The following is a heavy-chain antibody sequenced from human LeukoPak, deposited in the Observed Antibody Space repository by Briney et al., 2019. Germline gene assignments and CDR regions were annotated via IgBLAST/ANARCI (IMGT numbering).Heavy chain of an antibody. CDR1: GYTFTGYY. D-gene: IGHD3-10*01. V-gene: IGHV1-2*02. Sequence: ASVTVSCKASGYTFTGYYIHWVRQAPGQGLEWMGWINPNINGTNYAQKFQGRVTMTGDRSISTAYMELSRLRSDDTAVYYCARERPLLWFGESLSSYDYWGQGTLVTVSS. CDR2: INPNINGT. J-gene: IGHJ4*02. CDR3: ARERPLLWFGESLSSYDY.